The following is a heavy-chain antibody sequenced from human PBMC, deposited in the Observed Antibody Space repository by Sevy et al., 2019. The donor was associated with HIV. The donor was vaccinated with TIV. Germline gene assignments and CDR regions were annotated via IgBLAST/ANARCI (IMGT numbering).Heavy chain of an antibody. V-gene: IGHV3-21*01. D-gene: IGHD3-22*01. CDR1: GFTFSSYS. CDR2: ISSSSSYI. J-gene: IGHJ5*02. CDR3: ARNYDSSGDLMAWFDP. Sequence: GGSLRLSCAASGFTFSSYSMNWVRQAPGKGLEWVSSISSSSSYIYYADSVKGRFTISRDNAKNSLYLQMNRLRAEDTAVYYCARNYDSSGDLMAWFDPWGQGTLVTVSS.